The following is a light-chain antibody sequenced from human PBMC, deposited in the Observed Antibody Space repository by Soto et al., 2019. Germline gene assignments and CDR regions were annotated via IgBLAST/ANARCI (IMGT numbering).Light chain of an antibody. J-gene: IGLJ2*01. Sequence: QLVLTQSPSASASLGASVKLTCTLSSGHSSYAIAWHQQQPEKGPRYLMNLNSDGSHSKGDGIPDRFSGSSSGAERYLTISSLQSEDEADYYCQTWGTGIQIFGGGTKVTV. CDR2: LNSDGSH. V-gene: IGLV4-69*01. CDR1: SGHSSYA. CDR3: QTWGTGIQI.